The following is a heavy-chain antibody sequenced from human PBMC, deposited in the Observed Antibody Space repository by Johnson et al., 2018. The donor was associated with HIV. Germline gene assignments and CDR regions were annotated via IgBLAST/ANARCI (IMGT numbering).Heavy chain of an antibody. V-gene: IGHV3-7*01. D-gene: IGHD2-15*01. CDR2: ISYDGSNK. CDR3: ARATCTDCYSSDAFDI. J-gene: IGHJ3*02. Sequence: VQLVESGGGLVQPGGSLRLSCVASGFTFRSYWMSWVRQAPGKGLQWVAVISYDGSNKYYVDSVKGRFTISRDNAENSLYLQMNSLRAEDTAVNYCARATCTDCYSSDAFDIWGQGTMVTVSS. CDR1: GFTFRSYW.